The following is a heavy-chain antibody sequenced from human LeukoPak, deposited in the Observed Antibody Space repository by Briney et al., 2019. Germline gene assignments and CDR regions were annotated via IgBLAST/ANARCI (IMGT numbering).Heavy chain of an antibody. CDR1: GSISSGSYY. CDR3: ARDNPGDSSGYYYELYYFDY. V-gene: IGHV4-61*02. D-gene: IGHD3-22*01. J-gene: IGHJ4*02. Sequence: SQTLSLTCTGGSISSGSYYWSWIRQPAGKGLEWIGRIYTSGSTDYNPSLKSRVTISVDTSKNQFSLKLSSVSAADTAVYYCARDNPGDSSGYYYELYYFDYWGQGTLVTVSS. CDR2: IYTSGST.